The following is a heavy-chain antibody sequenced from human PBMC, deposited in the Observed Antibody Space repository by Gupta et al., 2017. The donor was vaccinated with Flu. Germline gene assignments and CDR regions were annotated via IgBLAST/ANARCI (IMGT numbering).Heavy chain of an antibody. Sequence: QVQLQQWGAGLLKPSETLSLTCAVYGGSFSGYYWSWCRQSPGMGLEYIGEINHSGSTNYNPSLKSRVTISVDTSKNQFSLKVSSVTAADTAMYYCARIFGGYTYGYGNFDYWGQGSLVTVSS. CDR3: ARIFGGYTYGYGNFDY. V-gene: IGHV4-34*01. CDR2: INHSGST. CDR1: GGSFSGYY. D-gene: IGHD5-18*01. J-gene: IGHJ4*02.